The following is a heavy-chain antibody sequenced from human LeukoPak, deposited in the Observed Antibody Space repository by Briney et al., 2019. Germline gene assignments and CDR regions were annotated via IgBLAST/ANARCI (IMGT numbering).Heavy chain of an antibody. CDR1: GYTFTSYD. Sequence: GASVKVSCKASGYTFTSYDINWVRQATGQGLEWMGWMNPNSGNTGYAQKFQGRVTMTRNTSISTAYMELSRLRSDDTAVYYCARGLEWELLISDYWGQGTLVTVSS. V-gene: IGHV1-8*01. CDR2: MNPNSGNT. D-gene: IGHD1-26*01. J-gene: IGHJ4*02. CDR3: ARGLEWELLISDY.